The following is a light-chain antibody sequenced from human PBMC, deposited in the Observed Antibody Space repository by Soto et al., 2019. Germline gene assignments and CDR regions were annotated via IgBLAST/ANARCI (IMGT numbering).Light chain of an antibody. J-gene: IGKJ1*01. CDR3: QQYDNWPRT. CDR1: PSVTNF. CDR2: GAS. V-gene: IGKV3-20*01. Sequence: EIVWTQSPATLSLSPGERATLSGRASPSVTNFLAWYQQKPGQAPRLLIYGASSRATGIPDRFSGSWSGTDFPLTISSLAPEHFAVYYCQQYDNWPRTFGQGTKVDIK.